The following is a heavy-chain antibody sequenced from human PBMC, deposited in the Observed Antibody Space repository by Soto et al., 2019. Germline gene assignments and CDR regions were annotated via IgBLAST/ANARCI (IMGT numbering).Heavy chain of an antibody. J-gene: IGHJ6*02. D-gene: IGHD3-3*01. CDR1: GFTFSSYG. V-gene: IGHV3-30*18. CDR3: AKRIEVLGFLEWSSGMGV. Sequence: PGGSLRLSCAASGFTFSSYGMHWVRQAPGKGLEWVAFISYDESNKYYADSVKGRFTISRDNSRTTLYLQMNSLRAEDTAVYFCAKRIEVLGFLEWSSGMGVWGHGTTVTVSS. CDR2: ISYDESNK.